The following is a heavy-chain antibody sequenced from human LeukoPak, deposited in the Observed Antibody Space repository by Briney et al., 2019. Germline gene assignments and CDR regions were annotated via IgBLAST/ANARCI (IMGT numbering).Heavy chain of an antibody. Sequence: PSETLSLTCTVSGGSISSSSYYWGWIRQPPGKGLEWIGSIYYSGSTYYNPSLKSRVTISVDTSKNQFSLKLSSVTAADTAVYYCARRISWYYYYMDVWGKGTTVTVPS. CDR2: IYYSGST. V-gene: IGHV4-39*01. CDR1: GGSISSSSYY. J-gene: IGHJ6*03. CDR3: ARRISWYYYYMDV. D-gene: IGHD2-15*01.